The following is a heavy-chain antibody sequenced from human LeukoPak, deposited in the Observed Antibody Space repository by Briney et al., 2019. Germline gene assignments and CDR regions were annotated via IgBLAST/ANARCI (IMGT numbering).Heavy chain of an antibody. CDR2: ISGYNGNT. J-gene: IGHJ5*02. V-gene: IGHV1-18*01. CDR1: GYTFTSYG. D-gene: IGHD6-13*01. CDR3: ARATVAAVTNRFTP. Sequence: GASVKVSCKALGYTFTSYGIRGLRQAPGQGLEWMGWISGYNGNTNYAQKFQGRVTMTTDTSTSTAYMELRSLRSDDTAVYYCARATVAAVTNRFTPWGQGTLVTVSS.